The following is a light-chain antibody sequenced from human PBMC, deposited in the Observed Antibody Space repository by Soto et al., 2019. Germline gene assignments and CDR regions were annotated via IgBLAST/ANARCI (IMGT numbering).Light chain of an antibody. J-gene: IGKJ4*01. CDR1: QGISSY. CDR3: QQLNSYPHT. V-gene: IGKV1-9*01. CDR2: VTS. Sequence: DIQLTQSPSFLSASVGDRVTITCRASQGISSYLAWYQQKPGKAPKLLIYVTSTLQSGVPSRFSGSGSGKKFTLTISSLQPEDFATYYCQQLNSYPHTCGGGTKVEIK.